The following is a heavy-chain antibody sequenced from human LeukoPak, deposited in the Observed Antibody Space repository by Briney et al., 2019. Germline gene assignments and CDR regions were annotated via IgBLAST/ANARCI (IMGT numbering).Heavy chain of an antibody. CDR2: TYYRGST. D-gene: IGHD1-1*01. V-gene: IGHV4-59*08. CDR3: ARRTTGTGPFDY. CDR1: GGSISSYY. J-gene: IGHJ4*02. Sequence: SETLSLTCTVSGGSISSYYWSWIRQPPGKGLEWIAYTYYRGSTNYKPSLKSRVTISVDTSKIQFSLKLSSVTAADTAVYYCARRTTGTGPFDYWGQGTLVTVSS.